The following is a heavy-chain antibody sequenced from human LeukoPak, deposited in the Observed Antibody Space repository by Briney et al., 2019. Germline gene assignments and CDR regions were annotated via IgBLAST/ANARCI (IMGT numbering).Heavy chain of an antibody. CDR3: ARMVIRAYCSGGGCYECAFDI. Sequence: SETLSLTCTVSGGSISTYYRSWIRQPPGKGLEWIGYIYYSGSTNYNPSLKSRVTISVDTSKIQFSLKLNSVTAADTAVYYCARMVIRAYCSGGGCYECAFDIWGQGKEVTVSS. D-gene: IGHD2-15*01. V-gene: IGHV4-59*08. CDR1: GGSISTYY. J-gene: IGHJ3*02. CDR2: IYYSGST.